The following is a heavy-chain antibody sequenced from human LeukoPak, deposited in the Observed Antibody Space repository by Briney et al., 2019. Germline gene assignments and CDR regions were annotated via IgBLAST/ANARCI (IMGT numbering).Heavy chain of an antibody. CDR1: GYNFNDYV. CDR2: INPDTGGT. Sequence: ASVKVSCKASGYNFNDYVIHWVRQAHGQGLEWLGWINPDTGGTNLGDRFQGRVAMITDTSVTTAYMELSGLRSDDTAVYYCARDFVGGGSAGGYWGQGTLVTVSS. J-gene: IGHJ4*02. CDR3: ARDFVGGGSAGGY. D-gene: IGHD3-10*01. V-gene: IGHV1-2*02.